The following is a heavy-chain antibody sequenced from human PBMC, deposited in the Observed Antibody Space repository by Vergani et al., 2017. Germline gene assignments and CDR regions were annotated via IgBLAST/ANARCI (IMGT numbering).Heavy chain of an antibody. V-gene: IGHV3-30*02. Sequence: QVQLVESAGGVVQPGGSLRLSCAASGFTFSNFGMHWIRQAPGKGVEWLAYLGKDGINTRYRDAVKGRFTVSTDNYKDILYLQMDSLRSEDTALYYCAKYLRDSTDGLPDSWGPGTLVIVSS. CDR2: LGKDGINT. CDR1: GFTFSNFG. J-gene: IGHJ4*02. D-gene: IGHD2-21*02. CDR3: AKYLRDSTDGLPDS.